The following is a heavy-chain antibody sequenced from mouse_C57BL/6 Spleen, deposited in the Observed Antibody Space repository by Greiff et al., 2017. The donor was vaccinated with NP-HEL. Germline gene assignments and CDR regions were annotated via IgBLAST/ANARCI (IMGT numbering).Heavy chain of an antibody. CDR2: IDPSDSYT. CDR3: ARRYAGPVCGD. J-gene: IGHJ2*01. V-gene: IGHV1-69*01. D-gene: IGHD1-1*01. Sequence: QVQLQQPGAELVMPGASVKLSCKASGYTFTSYWMHWVKQRPGQGLEWIGKIDPSDSYTNYNQKFKGKATLTVDKSSSTAYMQLSSLTSEASAVYYGARRYAGPVCGDWGKGPTLTAAS. CDR1: GYTFTSYW.